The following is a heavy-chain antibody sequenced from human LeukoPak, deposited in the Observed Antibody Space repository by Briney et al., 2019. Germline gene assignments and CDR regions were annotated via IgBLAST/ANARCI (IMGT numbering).Heavy chain of an antibody. V-gene: IGHV1-18*01. CDR3: ARDKVNVVGAADAFDI. CDR1: GYTFTSYG. CDR2: ISAYNGNT. J-gene: IGHJ3*02. Sequence: ASVKVSCKASGYTFTSYGISWVRQAPGQGLEWMGWISAYNGNTNYAQKLQGRVTMTTDTSTSTAYMELRSLRSDDTAVYYCARDKVNVVGAADAFDIWGQGTMVTVSS. D-gene: IGHD1-26*01.